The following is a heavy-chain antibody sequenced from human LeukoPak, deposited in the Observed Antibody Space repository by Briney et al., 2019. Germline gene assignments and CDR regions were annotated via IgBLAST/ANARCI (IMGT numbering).Heavy chain of an antibody. CDR3: ARSPADYGDYQESALYYFAY. CDR1: GGSISSYY. J-gene: IGHJ4*02. CDR2: IYYSGCT. V-gene: IGHV4-59*01. Sequence: PSETLSLTCTVSGGSISSYYWSWIRQPPGKGLEWIGYIYYSGCTNYNPSLKSRVTISVDTSKNQFSLKLSSVTAADTAVYYCARSPADYGDYQESALYYFAYWGQGTLVTVSS. D-gene: IGHD4-17*01.